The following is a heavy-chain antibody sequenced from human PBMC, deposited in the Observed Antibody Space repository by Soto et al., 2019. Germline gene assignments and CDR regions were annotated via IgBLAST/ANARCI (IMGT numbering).Heavy chain of an antibody. CDR2: INHSGST. Sequence: QVQLQQWGAGLLKPSETLSLTCAVYGGSFSGYYWSWIRQPPGKGLEWIGEINHSGSTNYNPSLKSRVNISVGTSKNQFSLKLSSVTAADTAVYYCARSGDYDFWSGYNTGYWYFDLWGRGTLVTVSS. J-gene: IGHJ2*01. CDR1: GGSFSGYY. V-gene: IGHV4-34*01. CDR3: ARSGDYDFWSGYNTGYWYFDL. D-gene: IGHD3-3*01.